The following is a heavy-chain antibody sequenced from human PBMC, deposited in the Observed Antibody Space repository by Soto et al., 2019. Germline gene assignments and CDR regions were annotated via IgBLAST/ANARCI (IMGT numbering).Heavy chain of an antibody. V-gene: IGHV3-33*01. J-gene: IGHJ3*02. CDR1: VFTFRIYS. CDR3: ARDATFGTKGGSFDI. Sequence: GGSLRLSCAASVFTFRIYSMHWVRQSPGKGLEWVAVMWYDGTNKYYGESVKGRFTISRDNSENTLYLQMNSLRVEDTAVYYCARDATFGTKGGSFDIWGHGTLVTVSS. D-gene: IGHD3-16*01. CDR2: MWYDGTNK.